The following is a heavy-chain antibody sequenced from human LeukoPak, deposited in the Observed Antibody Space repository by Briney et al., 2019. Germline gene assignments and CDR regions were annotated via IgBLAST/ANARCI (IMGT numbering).Heavy chain of an antibody. Sequence: PGGSLRLSCAASGFTFSSYSMNWVRQAPGKGLEWVSSISSSSTYIYYADSVKGRFTISRDNAKNSLYLQMNSLRAEDTAVYYCARGYHGSPYYFDYWGQGTLVTVSS. CDR1: GFTFSSYS. J-gene: IGHJ4*02. V-gene: IGHV3-21*01. CDR2: ISSSSTYI. CDR3: ARGYHGSPYYFDY. D-gene: IGHD3-10*01.